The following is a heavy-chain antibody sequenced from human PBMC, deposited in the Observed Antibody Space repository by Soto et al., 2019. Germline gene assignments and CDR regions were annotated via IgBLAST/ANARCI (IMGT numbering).Heavy chain of an antibody. J-gene: IGHJ4*02. CDR3: TTGSTSTKNY. CDR2: IKSKTDGGTT. V-gene: IGHV3-15*01. Sequence: GGSLRLSCAASGFTFINAWFIFFRQAPCKGLEWVVRIKSKTDGGTTDYTAPVKGRFTISRDDSKNTLYLQMNSLKIEDTAVYYCTTGSTSTKNYWGQGTLVTVSS. D-gene: IGHD6-6*01. CDR1: GFTFINAW.